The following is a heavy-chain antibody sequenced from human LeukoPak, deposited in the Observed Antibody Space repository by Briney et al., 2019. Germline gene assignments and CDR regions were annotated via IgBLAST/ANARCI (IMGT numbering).Heavy chain of an antibody. J-gene: IGHJ4*02. CDR1: GFTFSNFW. CDR2: IHPEGNEK. D-gene: IGHD2-15*01. V-gene: IGHV3-7*04. Sequence: GGSLRLSXAVSGFTFSNFWMSWVRQAPGRGLEWVANIHPEGNEKYHVESVKGRFAISGDNARNSLFLQMNGLRVEDTAIYYCARGDSFSGDHWGQGTLVTVSS. CDR3: ARGDSFSGDH.